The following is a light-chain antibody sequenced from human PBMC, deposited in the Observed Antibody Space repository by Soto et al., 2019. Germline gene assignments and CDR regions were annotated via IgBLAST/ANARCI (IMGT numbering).Light chain of an antibody. V-gene: IGKV1-39*01. CDR2: AAS. CDR3: QQSHSTPQFT. J-gene: IGKJ3*01. CDR1: QSISSY. Sequence: DIQMTQSPSSLSASVGDRVTITCRASQSISSYLNWYQQKPGKAPKLLIYAASSLQSGVPSRFSGSGSGTDFTLTISSLQPEDFATYYCQQSHSTPQFTFGPGNKVDIK.